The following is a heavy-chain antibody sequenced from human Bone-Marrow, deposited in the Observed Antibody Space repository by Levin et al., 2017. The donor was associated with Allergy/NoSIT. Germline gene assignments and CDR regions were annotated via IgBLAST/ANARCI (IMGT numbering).Heavy chain of an antibody. CDR1: GFTVSSYW. CDR3: SRDTFGRSDF. Sequence: GGSLRLSCAASGFTVSSYWMHWVRQAPGKGLAWVSRINIDETRTDYVDSVKGRFTISRDNAKNTLYLQMNSLRVEDTSVYYCSRDTFGRSDFWGQGTLVTVSS. J-gene: IGHJ4*02. D-gene: IGHD2/OR15-2a*01. V-gene: IGHV3-74*01. CDR2: INIDETRT.